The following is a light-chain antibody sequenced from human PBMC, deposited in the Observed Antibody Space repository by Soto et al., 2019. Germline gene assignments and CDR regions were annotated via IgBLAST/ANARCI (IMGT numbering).Light chain of an antibody. CDR3: QQGGSSPET. V-gene: IGKV3-20*01. CDR2: GAS. Sequence: DIVLTQSPGTLSLSPGQRATLSCRASQSISSSFLAWYQQKPGQAPRLLIYGASSRATGIPDRFSGSGSGTDFTLTISRLEPEDFAVYYCQQGGSSPETFGQGTKVEMK. CDR1: QSISSSF. J-gene: IGKJ1*01.